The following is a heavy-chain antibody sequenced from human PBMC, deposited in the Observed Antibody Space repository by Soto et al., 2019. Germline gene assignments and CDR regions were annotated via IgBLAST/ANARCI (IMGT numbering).Heavy chain of an antibody. V-gene: IGHV3-9*01. CDR1: GFTFDDYA. CDR3: AKDIGTMGYFDY. CDR2: ISWNSGSI. J-gene: IGHJ4*02. Sequence: SLRLSCAASGFTFDDYAMHWVRQAPGKGLEWVSGISWNSGSIGYADSVKGRFTISRDNAKNSLYLQMNSLRAEDTALYYWAKDIGTMGYFDYWGQGTLVTVSS. D-gene: IGHD3-10*01.